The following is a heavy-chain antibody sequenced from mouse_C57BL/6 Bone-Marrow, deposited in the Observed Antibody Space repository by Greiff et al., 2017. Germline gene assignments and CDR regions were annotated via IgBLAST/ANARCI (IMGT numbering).Heavy chain of an antibody. CDR3: ARGGVVATNYFDY. D-gene: IGHD1-1*01. Sequence: EMKLMESGGDLVKPGGSLKLSCAASGFTFSSYGMSWVRQTPDKRLEWVATISSGGSYTYYPDSVKGRFTISRDNAKNTLYLQMSSLKSEDTAMYYCARGGVVATNYFDYWGQGTTLTVSS. J-gene: IGHJ2*01. V-gene: IGHV5-6*01. CDR2: ISSGGSYT. CDR1: GFTFSSYG.